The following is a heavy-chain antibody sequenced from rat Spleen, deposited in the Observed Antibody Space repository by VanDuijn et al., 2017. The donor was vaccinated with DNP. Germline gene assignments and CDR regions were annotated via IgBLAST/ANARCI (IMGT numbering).Heavy chain of an antibody. CDR3: IRWNSGHFDY. J-gene: IGHJ2*01. V-gene: IGHV5-22*01. D-gene: IGHD4-3*01. CDR1: GFTFSDYY. Sequence: EVQLVESGGGLVQPGRSLKLSCAASGFTFSDYYMAWVRHAPTKGLEWVAYIGSDGYAPYYGDSVKGRFTISRDNAKSTLYLQMNSLRSEDMATYYCIRWNSGHFDYWGQGVMVTVSS. CDR2: IGSDGYAP.